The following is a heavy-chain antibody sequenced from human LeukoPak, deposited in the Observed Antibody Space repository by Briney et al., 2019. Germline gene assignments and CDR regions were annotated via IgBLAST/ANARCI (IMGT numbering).Heavy chain of an antibody. D-gene: IGHD1-20*01. Sequence: PSQTLSLTCAVSGGSISSDAYSWSWIRQPPGKGLEWIGFVHHTGNTYYNSSLKSRVTMSLDRSKNQFSLKLNSVTAADTAMYYCARYHGNDDCFDPWGQGTLVTVSS. V-gene: IGHV4-30-2*01. CDR1: GGSISSDAYS. J-gene: IGHJ5*02. CDR2: VHHTGNT. CDR3: ARYHGNDDCFDP.